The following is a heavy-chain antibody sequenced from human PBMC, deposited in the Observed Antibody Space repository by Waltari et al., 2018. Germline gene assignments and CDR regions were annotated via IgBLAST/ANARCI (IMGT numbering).Heavy chain of an antibody. CDR1: GYSFTNYW. Sequence: EVQVVQSGSEVKQHGESLKISCTGSGYSFTNYWNGWVRQMPGKGLEWMGSIYPSDSDARYSPSFQGQVTISADRSISTAYLQWSSLKASDTAMYYCARSGTSSSRYFDLWGRGALVTVSS. J-gene: IGHJ2*01. CDR2: IYPSDSDA. CDR3: ARSGTSSSRYFDL. V-gene: IGHV5-51*01. D-gene: IGHD6-6*01.